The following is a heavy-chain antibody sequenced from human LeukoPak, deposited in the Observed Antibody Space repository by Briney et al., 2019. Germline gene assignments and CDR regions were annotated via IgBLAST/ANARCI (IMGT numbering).Heavy chain of an antibody. Sequence: GSLRLYCAAPGFTLINYDMLWVRHAPATGLEWVSAMSASGGNTYYSDSVKGRTTISRDNSQNTVFLQMNSLRGEDTAVYYCAKDREVRGYYGLDVWGQGTTVTVSS. D-gene: IGHD3-10*01. V-gene: IGHV3-23*01. J-gene: IGHJ6*02. CDR3: AKDREVRGYYGLDV. CDR2: MSASGGNT. CDR1: GFTLINYD.